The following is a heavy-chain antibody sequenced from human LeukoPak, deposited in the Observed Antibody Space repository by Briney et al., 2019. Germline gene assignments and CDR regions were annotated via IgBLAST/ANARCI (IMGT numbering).Heavy chain of an antibody. J-gene: IGHJ6*02. CDR3: ARPEDSSGYIYYYYGMDV. V-gene: IGHV3-7*01. CDR1: GFTFSSYW. CDR2: IKQDGSEK. D-gene: IGHD3-22*01. Sequence: PGGSLRLSCAASGFTFSSYWMSWVRQAPGKGLEWVANIKQDGSEKYYVDSVKGRFSISRDNAKNSLYLQMNSLRAEDTAVYYCARPEDSSGYIYYYYGMDVWGQGTTVTVSS.